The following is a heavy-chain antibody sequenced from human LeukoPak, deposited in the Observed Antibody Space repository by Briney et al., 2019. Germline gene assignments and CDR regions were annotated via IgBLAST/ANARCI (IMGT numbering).Heavy chain of an antibody. D-gene: IGHD2-8*01. CDR2: ISGSGGST. V-gene: IGHV3-23*01. Sequence: GGSLRLSCAASGFTFSSYAMSWVRQAPGKGLEWVSAISGSGGSTYYADSVKGRFTISRDNAKNTLYLQMNSLRANDTAVYYCARGSGRNGWFDPWGQGTLVTVSS. J-gene: IGHJ5*02. CDR1: GFTFSSYA. CDR3: ARGSGRNGWFDP.